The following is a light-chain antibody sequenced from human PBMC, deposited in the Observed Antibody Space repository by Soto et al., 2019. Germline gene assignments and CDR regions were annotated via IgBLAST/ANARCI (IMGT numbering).Light chain of an antibody. V-gene: IGKV3-15*01. Sequence: EIVLTQSPATLSVSPGERATLSCRASQSVSSNLAWYQQKPGQAPRLLIYGASTRATVIPARFSGSGSGTEFTLTISSLQSEDFAVYYCQQYNNWPRGITFGQGTRLEIK. CDR1: QSVSSN. CDR3: QQYNNWPRGIT. CDR2: GAS. J-gene: IGKJ5*01.